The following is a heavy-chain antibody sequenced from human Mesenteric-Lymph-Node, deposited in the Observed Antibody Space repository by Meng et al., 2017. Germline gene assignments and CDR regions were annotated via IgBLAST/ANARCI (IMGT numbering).Heavy chain of an antibody. D-gene: IGHD6-19*01. CDR3: ARGPQWLAYFDC. Sequence: GESLKISCAASGFTFSSYAMHWVRQAPGKGLEWVAVISYDGSNKYYADSVKGRFTISRDNSKNTLYLQMNSLRAEDTAVYYCARGPQWLAYFDCWGQGTLVTVSS. CDR2: ISYDGSNK. CDR1: GFTFSSYA. J-gene: IGHJ4*02. V-gene: IGHV3-30*04.